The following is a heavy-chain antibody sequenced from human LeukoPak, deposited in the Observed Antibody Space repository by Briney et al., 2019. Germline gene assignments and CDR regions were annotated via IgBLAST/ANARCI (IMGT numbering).Heavy chain of an antibody. CDR2: IYYTGST. V-gene: IGHV4-39*01. Sequence: PSETLSLTCTVSGGSITSTYYYWGWIRQPPGKGLEWLGTIYYTGSTYYNPSLQSRVTISVDTSKNQFSLTLSSVTAADTAVYYCARHTHHSGSSPYFDYWGQGTLVTVSS. CDR1: GGSITSTYYY. J-gene: IGHJ4*02. CDR3: ARHTHHSGSSPYFDY. D-gene: IGHD6-19*01.